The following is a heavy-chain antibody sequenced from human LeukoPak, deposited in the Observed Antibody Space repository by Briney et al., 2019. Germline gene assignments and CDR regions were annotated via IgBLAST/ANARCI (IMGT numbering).Heavy chain of an antibody. CDR3: ARSPLRGYSGYLIFDY. Sequence: GGSLRLSCVASGFTFSSYAMSWVRQAPGKGLEWVSGISNRGDSTYYADSVKGRFTISRDNSKNTLYLQMNSLRAEDTAVYYCARSPLRGYSGYLIFDYWGQGTLVTVSS. J-gene: IGHJ4*02. D-gene: IGHD5-12*01. V-gene: IGHV3-23*01. CDR1: GFTFSSYA. CDR2: ISNRGDST.